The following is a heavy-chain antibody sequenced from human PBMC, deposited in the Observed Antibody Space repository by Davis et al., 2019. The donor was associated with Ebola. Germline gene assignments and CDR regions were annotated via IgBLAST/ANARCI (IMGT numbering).Heavy chain of an antibody. Sequence: ASVKVSCKASGYTFTSYGISWVRQAPGQGLEWMGWISAYNGNTNYAQKLQGRVTMTTDTSTSTAYMELSSLRSEDTAVYYCATPTYCSSTSCYNYWGQGTLVTVSS. D-gene: IGHD2-2*02. J-gene: IGHJ4*02. V-gene: IGHV1-18*01. CDR3: ATPTYCSSTSCYNY. CDR1: GYTFTSYG. CDR2: ISAYNGNT.